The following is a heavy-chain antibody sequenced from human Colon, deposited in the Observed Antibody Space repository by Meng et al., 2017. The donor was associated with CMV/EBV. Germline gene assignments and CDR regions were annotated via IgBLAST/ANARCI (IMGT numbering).Heavy chain of an antibody. D-gene: IGHD3-10*01. J-gene: IGHJ4*02. CDR1: GFTFSSYS. V-gene: IGHV3-21*01. CDR3: TRDSMKGGGFDY. Sequence: GESLKISCAASGFTFSSYSMNWVRQAPGKGLEWVSSISSSSSYIYYADSVKGRFTISRDNAKNSLYLQMNSLRAEDTAVYYCTRDSMKGGGFDYWGQGSLVTVSS. CDR2: ISSSSSYI.